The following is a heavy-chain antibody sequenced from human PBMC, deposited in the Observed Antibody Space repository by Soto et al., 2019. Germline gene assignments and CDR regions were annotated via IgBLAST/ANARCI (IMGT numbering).Heavy chain of an antibody. CDR3: ARVETEATRGYYYGMDV. Sequence: GESLKISCKGSGYSFTSYWIGWVRQMPGKGLEWMGIIYAGDSDTRYSPSFQGRVTISADKSISTAYLQWSSLKASDTAMYYFARVETEATRGYYYGMDVWGQGTTVTVSS. V-gene: IGHV5-51*01. CDR2: IYAGDSDT. CDR1: GYSFTSYW. J-gene: IGHJ6*02. D-gene: IGHD5-12*01.